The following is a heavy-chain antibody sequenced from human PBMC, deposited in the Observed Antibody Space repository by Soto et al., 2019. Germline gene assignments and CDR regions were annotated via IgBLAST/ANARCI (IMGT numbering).Heavy chain of an antibody. CDR3: ARDRDEDIESNFDY. J-gene: IGHJ4*02. Sequence: QVPLVESGGGVVQPGRSLRLSCAASGFTFSSYGMHWVRQAPGKGLEWVAVIWYDGSNKYYADSVKGRFTISRDNSKNTLYLQMNSLRGEETAVYYCARDRDEDIESNFDYWGQGTLVTVSS. V-gene: IGHV3-33*01. CDR1: GFTFSSYG. D-gene: IGHD5-12*01. CDR2: IWYDGSNK.